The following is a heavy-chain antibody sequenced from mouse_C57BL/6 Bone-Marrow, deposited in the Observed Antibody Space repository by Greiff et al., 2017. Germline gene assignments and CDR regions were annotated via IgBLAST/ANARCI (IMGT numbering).Heavy chain of an antibody. CDR1: GYTFTSYT. J-gene: IGHJ3*01. CDR2: INPSSGYT. D-gene: IGHD2-2*01. CDR3: ARSGGYDDAAWFAY. V-gene: IGHV1-4*01. Sequence: QVQLQQSGAELARPGASVKMSCKASGYTFTSYTMHWVKQRPGQGLEWIGYINPSSGYTKYNQKFKDKATLTADKSSSTAYMQLSSLTSEDSAVYDCARSGGYDDAAWFAYWGQGPLVTVSA.